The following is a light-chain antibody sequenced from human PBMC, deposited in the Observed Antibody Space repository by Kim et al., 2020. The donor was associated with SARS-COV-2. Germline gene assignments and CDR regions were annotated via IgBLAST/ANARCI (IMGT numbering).Light chain of an antibody. CDR3: QVWDSSLGV. V-gene: IGLV3-21*04. CDR1: NIGSKS. CDR2: YDS. Sequence: SVAPGKTARITCGGNNIGSKSVHWYQQKPGQAPVLVIYYDSDRPSGIPERFSGSNSGNTATLTISRVEAGDEADYYCQVWDSSLGVFGTGTKVTVL. J-gene: IGLJ1*01.